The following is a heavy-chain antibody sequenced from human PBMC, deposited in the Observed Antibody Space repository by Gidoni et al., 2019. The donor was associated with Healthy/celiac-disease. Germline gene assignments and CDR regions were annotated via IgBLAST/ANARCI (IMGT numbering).Heavy chain of an antibody. CDR2: IYPGDSDT. V-gene: IGHV5-51*01. Sequence: EVQLVQSGAEVKKPGASLKISCMGSGYSFTSYWIGWVRQMPGKGLEWMGIIYPGDSDTRYSPSFQGQVTISADRSISTAYLQWSSLKASDTAMYYCARHVGDSSGSKGGMDVWGQGTTVTVSS. D-gene: IGHD6-19*01. J-gene: IGHJ6*02. CDR3: ARHVGDSSGSKGGMDV. CDR1: GYSFTSYW.